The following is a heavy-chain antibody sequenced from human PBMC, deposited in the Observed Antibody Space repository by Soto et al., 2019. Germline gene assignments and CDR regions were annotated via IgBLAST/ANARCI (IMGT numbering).Heavy chain of an antibody. J-gene: IGHJ4*02. CDR3: ARGHFDSRGYSNALDY. D-gene: IGHD3-22*01. Sequence: SLTMSLTCTVADGNSSSWYWSRIRQPPEKGLQWIGYIHYSGRTDSNPSLKSRVTISLDMSKNHVSLILKSVNIADSAIYYCARGHFDSRGYSNALDYWGQGIQVTVSS. CDR2: IHYSGRT. V-gene: IGHV4-59*01. CDR1: DGNSSSWY.